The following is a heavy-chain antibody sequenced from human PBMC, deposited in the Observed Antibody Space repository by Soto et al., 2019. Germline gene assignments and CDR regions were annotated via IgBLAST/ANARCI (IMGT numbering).Heavy chain of an antibody. CDR1: GFTFSDYR. J-gene: IGHJ3*02. CDR3: TKIRTRGTGDAFDI. V-gene: IGHV3-30-3*02. D-gene: IGHD2-8*01. Sequence: QVQLVESGGGVVQPGRSLRLSCAASGFTFSDYRIHWVRQAPGKGLEWVAIVSEDGTYKYYGDSVKGRFTISRDNSKNALYLQMDSLRVEDTAIYYWTKIRTRGTGDAFDIWGQGTMVIVSS. CDR2: VSEDGTYK.